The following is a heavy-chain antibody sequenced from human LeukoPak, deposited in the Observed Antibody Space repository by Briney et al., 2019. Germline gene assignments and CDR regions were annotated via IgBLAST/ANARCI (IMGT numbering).Heavy chain of an antibody. CDR2: ISNSGDTT. Sequence: PGGSLRLSCAASGFTFSSYNMHWVRQAPGKGLEWVSAISNSGDTTYYADSVKGRFTISRDNLKNTLYVQMNSLRVEDTAVYYCAKGHSAHGTGFDYWGQGTLVIVSS. CDR1: GFTFSSYN. V-gene: IGHV3-23*01. CDR3: AKGHSAHGTGFDY. D-gene: IGHD1-1*01. J-gene: IGHJ4*02.